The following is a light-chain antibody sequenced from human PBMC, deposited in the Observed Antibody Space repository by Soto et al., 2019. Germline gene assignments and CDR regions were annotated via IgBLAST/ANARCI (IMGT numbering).Light chain of an antibody. CDR3: TSYSSSSTQV. V-gene: IGLV2-14*01. J-gene: IGLJ1*01. Sequence: QSVLTQPASVSGSPGQSITISGTGTSSDVGGYDYVSWYLQYPGKAPKLMIYDVGNRPSGVSNRFSGSKSGNTASLTISGLQAEYEADYYCTSYSSSSTQVFGTGTEVTVL. CDR1: SSDVGGYDY. CDR2: DVG.